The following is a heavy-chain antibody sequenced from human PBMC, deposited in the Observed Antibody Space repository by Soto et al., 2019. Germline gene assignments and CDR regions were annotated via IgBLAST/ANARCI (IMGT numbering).Heavy chain of an antibody. V-gene: IGHV2-26*01. CDR1: GFSLSNARMG. D-gene: IGHD6-13*01. CDR2: IFSNDEK. J-gene: IGHJ6*02. Sequence: SGPTLVNPTETLTLTCTVSGFSLSNARMGVSWIRQPPGKALEWLAHIFSNDEKSYSTSLKSRLTISKDTSKSQVVLTMTNMDPVDTATYYCARILSIAAAGMKHYYYGMDVWGQGTTVTVSS. CDR3: ARILSIAAAGMKHYYYGMDV.